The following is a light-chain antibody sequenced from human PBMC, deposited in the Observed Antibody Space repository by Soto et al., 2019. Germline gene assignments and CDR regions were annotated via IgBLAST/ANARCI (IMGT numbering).Light chain of an antibody. J-gene: IGLJ1*01. CDR1: SGDVGVYKF. CDR2: EVS. V-gene: IGLV2-14*01. CDR3: GSYTGTISV. Sequence: QSALTQPASVSGSPGQSITISCTGTSGDVGVYKFVSWYQQHPGKAPKLIIYEVSNRPSGVSSRFSGSMSGNTASLTISGLQAEDEADYYCGSYTGTISVFGTGTKVTVL.